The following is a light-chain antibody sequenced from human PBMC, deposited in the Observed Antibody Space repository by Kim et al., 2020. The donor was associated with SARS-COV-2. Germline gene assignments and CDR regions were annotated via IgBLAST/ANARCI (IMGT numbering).Light chain of an antibody. CDR3: LQDYNYPLT. Sequence: ASVGDRVTISCRASQGIKNDLGWYQQKPGKAPKLLIYAASTLQSGVPSRFSGSGSGTDFTLTISSLQSEDFATYYCLQDYNYPLTFGQGTKVDIK. J-gene: IGKJ1*01. CDR2: AAS. CDR1: QGIKND. V-gene: IGKV1-6*01.